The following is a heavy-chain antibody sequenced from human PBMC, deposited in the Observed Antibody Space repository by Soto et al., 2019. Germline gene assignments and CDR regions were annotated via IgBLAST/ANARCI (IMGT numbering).Heavy chain of an antibody. J-gene: IGHJ4*02. CDR3: ARGPSSLTRFDY. Sequence: PGGSLRLSCAASGFTFSSYAMHWVRQAPGKGLEWVAVISYDGNNKYYADSVKGRVTNSRDNSKNTLYVQMNSLRGEDTAVYYCARGPSSLTRFDYWGQGTLVTVSS. D-gene: IGHD2-2*01. CDR2: ISYDGNNK. V-gene: IGHV3-30-3*01. CDR1: GFTFSSYA.